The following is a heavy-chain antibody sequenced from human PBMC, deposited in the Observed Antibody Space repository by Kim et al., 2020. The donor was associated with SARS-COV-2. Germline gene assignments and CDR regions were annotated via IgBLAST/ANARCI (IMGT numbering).Heavy chain of an antibody. J-gene: IGHJ4*02. V-gene: IGHV4-31*03. Sequence: SETLSLTCTVSGGSISSGGYYWSWIRQHPGKGLEWIGYIYYSGSTYYNPSLKSRVTISVDTSKNQFSLKLSSVTAADTAVYYCARKSIGASRRGYSDYWGQGTLVTVSS. CDR3: ARKSIGASRRGYSDY. CDR1: GGSISSGGYY. CDR2: IYYSGST. D-gene: IGHD5-18*01.